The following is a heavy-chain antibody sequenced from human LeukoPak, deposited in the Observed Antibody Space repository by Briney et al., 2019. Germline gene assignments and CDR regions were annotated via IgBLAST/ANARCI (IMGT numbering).Heavy chain of an antibody. Sequence: PGGSLRLSCAASGFTFDDYAMHWVRQAPGKGLEWVSGISWNSGSIGYADSVKGRFTISRDNAKNSLYLQMNSLRAEDTALYYCAKDRDSYGDSFDYWGQGTLVTVSS. J-gene: IGHJ4*02. CDR2: ISWNSGSI. V-gene: IGHV3-9*01. D-gene: IGHD4-17*01. CDR3: AKDRDSYGDSFDY. CDR1: GFTFDDYA.